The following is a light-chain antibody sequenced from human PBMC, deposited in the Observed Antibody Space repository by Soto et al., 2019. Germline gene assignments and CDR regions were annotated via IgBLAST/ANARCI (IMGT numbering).Light chain of an antibody. CDR2: DVS. J-gene: IGLJ2*01. CDR3: CSRAGSYTLV. Sequence: VLTQPRSVSGSPGQTVTISCTGTNSDVGGYNYVSWYQKYPGKAPRLMIYDVSERPSWVPDRFSGSKSGNTASLTISGLQAEDEADYYCCSRAGSYTLVFGGGTKVTVL. CDR1: NSDVGGYNY. V-gene: IGLV2-11*01.